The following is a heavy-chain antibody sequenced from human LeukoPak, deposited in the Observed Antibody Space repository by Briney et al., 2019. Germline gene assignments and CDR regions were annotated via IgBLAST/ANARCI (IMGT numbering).Heavy chain of an antibody. J-gene: IGHJ5*02. Sequence: GSLRLSCAASGFTFSSYSMNWFRQAPGKGREWVSSIISSSSYIYYADSVKGRFTISRDNAKNSLYLQMNSLRAEDTAVYYCARVGYCSSTSCYTDNWFDPWGQGTLVTVSS. D-gene: IGHD2-2*02. CDR1: GFTFSSYS. CDR2: IISSSSYI. V-gene: IGHV3-21*01. CDR3: ARVGYCSSTSCYTDNWFDP.